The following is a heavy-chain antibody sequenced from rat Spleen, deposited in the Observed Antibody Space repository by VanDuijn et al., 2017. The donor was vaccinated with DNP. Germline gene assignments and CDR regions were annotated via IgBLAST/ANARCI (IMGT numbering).Heavy chain of an antibody. D-gene: IGHD1-1*01. CDR1: GFTFSDYY. CDR2: ISYEGSST. Sequence: EVQLVESGGGLVQPGRSLKLSCAASGFTFSDYYMAWVRQAPKKGLEWVASISYEGSSTYYGDSVKGRFTISRDNAKSTLYLQMNSLKSEDTATYYCARGLYYYSDWFAYWGQGTLVTVSS. J-gene: IGHJ3*01. V-gene: IGHV5-22*01. CDR3: ARGLYYYSDWFAY.